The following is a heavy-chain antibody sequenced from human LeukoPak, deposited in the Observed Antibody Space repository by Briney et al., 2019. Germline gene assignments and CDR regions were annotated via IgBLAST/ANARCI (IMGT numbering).Heavy chain of an antibody. J-gene: IGHJ6*02. CDR1: GYTFTSYY. D-gene: IGHD6-13*01. CDR2: INPSGGST. Sequence: ASVKVSCKASGYTFTSYYMHWVRQAPGQGLEWMGIINPSGGSTSYAQKFQGRVTMTRDTSTSTAYMELSSLRSEDTAVYYCARVEGSSSWYEEGYYYYYGMDVWGQGTTVTVSS. CDR3: ARVEGSSSWYEEGYYYYYGMDV. V-gene: IGHV1-46*01.